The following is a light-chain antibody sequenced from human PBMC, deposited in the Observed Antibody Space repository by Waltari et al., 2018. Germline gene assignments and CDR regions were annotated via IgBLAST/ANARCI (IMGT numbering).Light chain of an antibody. CDR3: QQYGSSVMYT. Sequence: VLTQSPVILSLSPGESATLSCRASQRLSKNYLAWYRQKPGLAPTLLIYGASSRATGIPDRFSGSGSGTDFSLTINRLEPEDFAVYYCQQYGSSVMYTFGQGTKLEIK. CDR1: QRLSKNY. CDR2: GAS. J-gene: IGKJ2*01. V-gene: IGKV3-20*01.